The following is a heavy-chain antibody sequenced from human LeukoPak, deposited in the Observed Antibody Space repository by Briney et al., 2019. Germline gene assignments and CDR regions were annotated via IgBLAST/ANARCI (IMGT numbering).Heavy chain of an antibody. V-gene: IGHV4-34*01. Sequence: SETLSLTCAVYGGSFSGYYWSWIRQPPGKGLEWIGEINHSGSTNYNPSLKSRVTISVDTSKNQFSLKLSSVTAADTAVYYCARDLRFLGGGLDGMDVWGQGTTVTVFS. J-gene: IGHJ6*02. CDR2: INHSGST. D-gene: IGHD3-16*01. CDR3: ARDLRFLGGGLDGMDV. CDR1: GGSFSGYY.